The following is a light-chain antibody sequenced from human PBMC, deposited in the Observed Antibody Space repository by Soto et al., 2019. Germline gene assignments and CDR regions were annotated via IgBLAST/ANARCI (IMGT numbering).Light chain of an antibody. CDR3: SSYAGSKMGV. CDR2: EVT. CDR1: NSDVGRYKF. J-gene: IGLJ1*01. Sequence: QSVLTQPPSASGSPGQSLTISCTGTNSDVGRYKFVSWYQQHPGKAPKLIIYEVTQRPSGVPDRFSASKSGNTAPLTVSGLQAEDEADYYCSSYAGSKMGVFGTGTKVTVL. V-gene: IGLV2-8*01.